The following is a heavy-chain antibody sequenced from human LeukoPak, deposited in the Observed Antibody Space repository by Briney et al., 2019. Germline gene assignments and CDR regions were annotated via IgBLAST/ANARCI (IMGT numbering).Heavy chain of an antibody. J-gene: IGHJ6*02. CDR3: ASRMDV. V-gene: IGHV4-59*08. Sequence: PSETLSLTCTVSGGSISSYYWSWNRQPPGKGLEWIGYIYYSGSTNYNPSLKSRVTISVDTSKNQFSLKLSSVTAADTAMYYCASRMDVWGQGTTVTVSS. CDR1: GGSISSYY. CDR2: IYYSGST.